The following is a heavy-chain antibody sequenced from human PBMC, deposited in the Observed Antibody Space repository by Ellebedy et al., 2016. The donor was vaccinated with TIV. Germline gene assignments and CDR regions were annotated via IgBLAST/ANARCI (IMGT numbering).Heavy chain of an antibody. D-gene: IGHD3-16*01. Sequence: GSLRLSXTVSGGSISSSSYYWGWIRQPPGKGLEWIGSIYYSGSTYYNPSLKSRVTISVDTSKNQFSLKLSSVTAADTAVYYCARDGGTWVDYWGQGTLVTVSS. CDR1: GGSISSSSYY. CDR2: IYYSGST. J-gene: IGHJ4*02. CDR3: ARDGGTWVDY. V-gene: IGHV4-39*07.